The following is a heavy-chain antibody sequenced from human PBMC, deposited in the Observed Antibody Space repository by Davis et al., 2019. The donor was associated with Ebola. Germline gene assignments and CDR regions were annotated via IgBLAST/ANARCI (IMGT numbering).Heavy chain of an antibody. Sequence: GESLKISCKGSGYSFTSYWIGWVRQMPGKGLEWMAIIYPGNSDTRYSPSFQGQVTISADKSITTAYLQWTSLKASDTAMYYCARSLLNYGQFDYWGQGTLVTVSS. V-gene: IGHV5-51*01. CDR1: GYSFTSYW. D-gene: IGHD3-10*01. CDR2: IYPGNSDT. CDR3: ARSLLNYGQFDY. J-gene: IGHJ4*02.